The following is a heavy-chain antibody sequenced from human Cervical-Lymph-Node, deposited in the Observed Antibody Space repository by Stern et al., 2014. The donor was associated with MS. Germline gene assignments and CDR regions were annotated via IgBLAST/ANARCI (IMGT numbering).Heavy chain of an antibody. CDR1: GFTFSSYW. CDR3: ARVGTSGWYALDV. Sequence: LQLQESGGGLVQPGGSLRLSCAASGFTFSSYWMHWVRQAPGKGLVWVSRSNSDGSITSYAESVKGRFTISRDNAKNTLYLQMNSLRAEDTAVYYCARVGTSGWYALDVWGHGTTVTVSS. J-gene: IGHJ6*02. CDR2: SNSDGSIT. V-gene: IGHV3-74*01. D-gene: IGHD6-19*01.